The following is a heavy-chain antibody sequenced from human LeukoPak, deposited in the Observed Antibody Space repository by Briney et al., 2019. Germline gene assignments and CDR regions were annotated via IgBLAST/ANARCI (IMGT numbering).Heavy chain of an antibody. D-gene: IGHD6-19*01. V-gene: IGHV4-4*07. CDR1: GGSISSYY. Sequence: SETLSLTCTVSGGSISSYYRSWIRQPAGKGLEWIGRIYAGGSTNYNPSLNSRATMSVDTSKNQFFLKLSSVTAADTAVYYCARDRSSGWTTLGYWGQGTLVTVSS. CDR2: IYAGGST. CDR3: ARDRSSGWTTLGY. J-gene: IGHJ4*02.